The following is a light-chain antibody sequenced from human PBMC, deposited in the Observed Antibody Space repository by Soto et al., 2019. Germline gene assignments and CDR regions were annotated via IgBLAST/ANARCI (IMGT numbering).Light chain of an antibody. J-gene: IGKJ1*01. CDR2: DAS. CDR3: QQRSNRPWT. Sequence: EXVLTQSPATLSLSPGERATLSCRASQSVSSYLAWYQQKPGQAPRLLIYDASNRATGIPARFSGSGSGTDFTLTISSLEPEDFAVYYCQQRSNRPWTFGQGTQVDIK. CDR1: QSVSSY. V-gene: IGKV3-11*01.